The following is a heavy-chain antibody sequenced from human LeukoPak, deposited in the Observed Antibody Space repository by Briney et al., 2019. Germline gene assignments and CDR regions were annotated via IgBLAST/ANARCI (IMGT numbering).Heavy chain of an antibody. D-gene: IGHD2-21*02. Sequence: QPGRSLRLSCAASGFTFSSYAMHWVRQAPGKGPEWVAVISYDGSNKYYADSVKGRFTISRDNSKNTLYLQMNSLRAEDTAVYYCASAYCGGDCYSGPSFDYWGQGTLVTVSS. V-gene: IGHV3-30-3*01. CDR1: GFTFSSYA. J-gene: IGHJ4*02. CDR2: ISYDGSNK. CDR3: ASAYCGGDCYSGPSFDY.